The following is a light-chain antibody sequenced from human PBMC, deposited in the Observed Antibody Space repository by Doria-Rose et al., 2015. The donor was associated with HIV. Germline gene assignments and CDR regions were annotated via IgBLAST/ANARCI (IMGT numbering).Light chain of an antibody. CDR1: QDISNY. V-gene: IGKV1-8*01. Sequence: IRMTQSPSSLSASTGDRVTITCRASQDISNYLAWYQQKPGKAPKLLIYAASTLQSVVPSRFSGSGSGTDFTLTISYLQSEDFATYYCQQYYSYPPTFGQGTKVEVK. J-gene: IGKJ1*01. CDR2: AAS. CDR3: QQYYSYPPT.